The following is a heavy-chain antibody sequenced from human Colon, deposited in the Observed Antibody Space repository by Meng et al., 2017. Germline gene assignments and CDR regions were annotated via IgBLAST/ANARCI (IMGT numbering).Heavy chain of an antibody. V-gene: IGHV4-38-2*02. D-gene: IGHD1-26*01. CDR3: ARGPAGATPHYFDY. CDR2: IHHSGTT. CDR1: GYSISTGYY. J-gene: IGHJ4*02. Sequence: SETLSLTCTVSGYSISTGYYWGWIRQPPGKGLEWIASIHHSGTTYYNPSLKSRVTISVDTSKNQFSLKVSSVTAADTAVYYCARGPAGATPHYFDYWGQGTLVTSPQ.